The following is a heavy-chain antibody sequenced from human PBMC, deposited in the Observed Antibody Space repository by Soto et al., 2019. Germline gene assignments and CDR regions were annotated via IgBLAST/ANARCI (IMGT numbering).Heavy chain of an antibody. CDR1: GYSFTNYW. J-gene: IGHJ5*02. CDR2: IDPSDSYT. D-gene: IGHD3-9*01. V-gene: IGHV5-10-1*01. Sequence: PGESLKISCEGSGYSFTNYWISWARQTPGKGLEWMGRIDPSDSYTKYSPSFQGHVTISADESTNTAYLQWSSLQASDTAIYYCARGFDTLGWCDPWGQGTLVTVSS. CDR3: ARGFDTLGWCDP.